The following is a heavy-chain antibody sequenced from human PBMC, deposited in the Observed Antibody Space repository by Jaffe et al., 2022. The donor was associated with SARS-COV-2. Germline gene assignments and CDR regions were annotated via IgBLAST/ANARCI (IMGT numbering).Heavy chain of an antibody. J-gene: IGHJ6*02. CDR2: IKSKTDGGTT. CDR1: GFTFSNAW. CDR3: TTEDRPMRGYCSSTSCRPYYYYYGMDV. Sequence: EVQLVESGGGLVKPGGSLRLSCAASGFTFSNAWMSWVRQAPGKGLEWVGRIKSKTDGGTTDYAAPVKGRFTISRDDSKNTLYLQMNSLKTEDTAVYYCTTEDRPMRGYCSSTSCRPYYYYYGMDVWGQGTTVTVSS. D-gene: IGHD2-2*01. V-gene: IGHV3-15*01.